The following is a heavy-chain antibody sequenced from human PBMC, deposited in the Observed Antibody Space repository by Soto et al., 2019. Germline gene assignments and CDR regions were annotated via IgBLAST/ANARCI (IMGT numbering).Heavy chain of an antibody. J-gene: IGHJ3*02. CDR1: GGSISGYY. V-gene: IGHV4-59*08. CDR3: ARLAYDYGDYGSDAFDI. D-gene: IGHD4-17*01. Sequence: SETLSLTCTVSGGSISGYYWSWIRQPPGKRLEWIGYIYYTGSTNYNPSLKSRVTMSVDTSKNQFSLKLSSVTAADTAVYYCARLAYDYGDYGSDAFDIWGQGTMVTVSS. CDR2: IYYTGST.